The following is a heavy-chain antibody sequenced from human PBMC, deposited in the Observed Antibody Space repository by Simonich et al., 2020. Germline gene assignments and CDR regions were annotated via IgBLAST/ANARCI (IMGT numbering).Heavy chain of an antibody. J-gene: IGHJ3*02. V-gene: IGHV3-30*07. D-gene: IGHD7-27*01. CDR2: ISYDGRNK. CDR1: GFTFIRCA. CDR3: AREDLTGDAFDI. Sequence: QVQLVESGGGVVQPWRSLRLSWAASGFTFIRCAMHWVRQDPGKGLEGVAVISYDGRNKYYADPVKGRFTISRDNSKNTLYLQMNSLRAEDTAVYYCAREDLTGDAFDIWGQGTMVTVSS.